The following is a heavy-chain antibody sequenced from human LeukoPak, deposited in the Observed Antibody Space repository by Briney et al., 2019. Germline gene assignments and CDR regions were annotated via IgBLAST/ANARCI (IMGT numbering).Heavy chain of an antibody. V-gene: IGHV3-74*01. CDR3: ARDKKSGESSEIDY. CDR2: MNSDGSST. CDR1: GFTFSSYW. Sequence: GGSLRLSCAASGFTFSSYWMHWVRQAPGKGLVWVSRMNSDGSSTSYADSVKGRFTVSRDNAKNTLNLQMNSLRAEDTAVYYCARDKKSGESSEIDYWGQGTLVTVSS. D-gene: IGHD3-10*01. J-gene: IGHJ4*02.